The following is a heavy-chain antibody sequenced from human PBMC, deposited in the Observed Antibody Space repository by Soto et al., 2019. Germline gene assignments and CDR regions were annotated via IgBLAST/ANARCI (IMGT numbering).Heavy chain of an antibody. Sequence: QVQLVESGGGVVQPGRSLRLSCAASGFTFSSYVMYWVRQAPGKGLEWVAVIWDDGSNKHYADSVKGRFAISRDNYKNTLYLQMNSLRAEDTAVYYCARDRSTMVRGVIGYWGQGTLVTVSS. CDR1: GFTFSSYV. J-gene: IGHJ4*02. CDR3: ARDRSTMVRGVIGY. V-gene: IGHV3-33*01. CDR2: IWDDGSNK. D-gene: IGHD3-10*01.